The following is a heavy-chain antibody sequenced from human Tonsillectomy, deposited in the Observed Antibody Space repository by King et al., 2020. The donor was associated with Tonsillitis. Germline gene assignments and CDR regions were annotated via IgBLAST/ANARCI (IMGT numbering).Heavy chain of an antibody. D-gene: IGHD3-22*01. J-gene: IGHJ4*02. Sequence: VQLVESGGGVVQPGRSLRLSCAASGFTFSSYGMHWVRQAPGKGLEWGAVISYDGSNKYYADSVKGRFTISRDNSKNTLYLQMNSLRAEDTAVYYCAKGDDSSGYYFSFDYWGQGTLVTVSS. CDR2: ISYDGSNK. CDR1: GFTFSSYG. CDR3: AKGDDSSGYYFSFDY. V-gene: IGHV3-30*18.